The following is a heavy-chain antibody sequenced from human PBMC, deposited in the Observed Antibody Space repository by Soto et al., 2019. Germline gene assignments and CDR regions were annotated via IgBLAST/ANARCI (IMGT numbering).Heavy chain of an antibody. Sequence: QVQLQESGPGLVKPSQTLSLTCTVSGGSISSGDYYWSWIRQPPGKGLEWLGFIYYIGNTYYNPSLKSRLTMSVDTSKNQFSLKLSSVTAADTAVYYCAREEGLYYYDNTGYYFAYWGQGTLVTVSS. J-gene: IGHJ4*02. CDR3: AREEGLYYYDNTGYYFAY. CDR2: IYYIGNT. CDR1: GGSISSGDYY. D-gene: IGHD3-22*01. V-gene: IGHV4-30-4*01.